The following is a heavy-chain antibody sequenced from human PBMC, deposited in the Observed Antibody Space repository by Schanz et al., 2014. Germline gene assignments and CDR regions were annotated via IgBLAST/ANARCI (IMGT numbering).Heavy chain of an antibody. CDR2: ISHDGSIQ. CDR1: GFTFSNHG. V-gene: IGHV3-30*19. D-gene: IGHD6-6*01. CDR3: VREGRSSPDCCYYNGMDV. J-gene: IGHJ6*02. Sequence: VQLVESGGGLVQPGGSLRLSCAASGFTFSNHGMHWVRQAPGKGLEWVTIISHDGSIQYGADSVKGRFTISRDNAKNSLHLQMTSLRAEDTAVYYCVREGRSSPDCCYYNGMDVWGQGTTVTVSS.